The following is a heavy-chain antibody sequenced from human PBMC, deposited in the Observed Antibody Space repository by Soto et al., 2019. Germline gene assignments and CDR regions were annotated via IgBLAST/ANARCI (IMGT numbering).Heavy chain of an antibody. J-gene: IGHJ4*02. CDR3: ARGLEAGYYFAY. CDR1: GFNFSSYA. Sequence: EVQLLESGGRLRQPGGSLRLSCAASGFNFSSYAMSWIRQAPGKGPEWVAGITTSGDRSGYADSVKGRFTVSRDNSQNTMYLQLNSLRGDDTSIYYCARGLEAGYYFAYWGQGTLVTVSS. D-gene: IGHD3-22*01. CDR2: ITTSGDRS. V-gene: IGHV3-23*01.